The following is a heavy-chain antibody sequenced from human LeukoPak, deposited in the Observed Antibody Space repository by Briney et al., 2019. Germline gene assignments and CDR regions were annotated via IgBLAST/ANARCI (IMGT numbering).Heavy chain of an antibody. Sequence: GRSLRLSCAASGFTFSSYGMHWVRQAPGKGLEWVAVISYDGSNKYYADSVKGRLTISRDNSKNTLYLQMNSLRAEDTAVYYCAKDGVDDFGYSYGYGYWGQGTLVTVSS. J-gene: IGHJ4*02. CDR2: ISYDGSNK. V-gene: IGHV3-30*18. D-gene: IGHD5-18*01. CDR1: GFTFSSYG. CDR3: AKDGVDDFGYSYGYGY.